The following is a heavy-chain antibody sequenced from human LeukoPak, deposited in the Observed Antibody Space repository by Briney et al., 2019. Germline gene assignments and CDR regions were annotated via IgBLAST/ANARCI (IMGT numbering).Heavy chain of an antibody. CDR2: ISYDGSNK. CDR3: AKSLYPGVFGVVTGLDY. D-gene: IGHD3-3*01. V-gene: IGHV3-30*18. CDR1: GFTFSGYW. Sequence: GGSLRLSCAASGFTFSGYWMTWVRQAPGKGLEWVAVISYDGSNKYYADSVKGRFTISRDNSKNTLYLQMNSLRAEDTAVYYCAKSLYPGVFGVVTGLDYWGQGTLVTVSS. J-gene: IGHJ4*02.